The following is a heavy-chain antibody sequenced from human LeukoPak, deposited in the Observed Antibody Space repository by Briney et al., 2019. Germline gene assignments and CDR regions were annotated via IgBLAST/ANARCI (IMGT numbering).Heavy chain of an antibody. D-gene: IGHD5-18*01. V-gene: IGHV4-34*01. J-gene: IGHJ4*02. CDR3: ARTIYSYGYRGLYDY. Sequence: PSETLSLTCAVYGGSFSGYSWNWIRQPPGKGLEWIGSVYYSGSTYYNPSLKSRVTISVDTSKNQFSLKLSSVTAADTAVYYCARTIYSYGYRGLYDYWGQGTLVTVSS. CDR2: VYYSGST. CDR1: GGSFSGYS.